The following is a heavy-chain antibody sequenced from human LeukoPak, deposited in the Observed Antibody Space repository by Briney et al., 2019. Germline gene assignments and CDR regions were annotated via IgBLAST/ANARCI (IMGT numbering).Heavy chain of an antibody. CDR2: INTDGSST. J-gene: IGHJ5*02. D-gene: IGHD1-14*01. Sequence: GGSLRLSCAASGFTFSDYWMHWVRQAPWQGLVCVSRINTDGSSTTNADSVKGRFTVSRDNAKNTLYLQMNSLRAEDTAVYYCARGSRYDRYNWFDPWGQGTLVTVSS. CDR3: ARGSRYDRYNWFDP. CDR1: GFTFSDYW. V-gene: IGHV3-74*01.